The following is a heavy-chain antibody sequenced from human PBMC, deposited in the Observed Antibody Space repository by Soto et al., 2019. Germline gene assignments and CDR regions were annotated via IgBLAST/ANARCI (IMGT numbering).Heavy chain of an antibody. D-gene: IGHD5-12*01. J-gene: IGHJ4*02. CDR3: AIKGYSGYADYFDY. CDR2: INHSGST. V-gene: IGHV4-34*01. Sequence: SETLSLTCAVYGGSFSGYYWSWIRQPPGKGLEWIGEINHSGSTNYNPSLKSRVTISVDTSKNQFSLKLSSVTAADTAVYYCAIKGYSGYADYFDYWGQGTLVTVS. CDR1: GGSFSGYY.